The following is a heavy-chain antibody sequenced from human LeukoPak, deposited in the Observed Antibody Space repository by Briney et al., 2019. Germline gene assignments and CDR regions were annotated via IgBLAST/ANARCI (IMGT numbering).Heavy chain of an antibody. V-gene: IGHV4-59*01. CDR1: GGSISSYY. CDR2: IYYSGST. Sequence: SETLSLTCTVSGGSISSYYWSWIRQPPGKGLEWIGYIYYSGSTNYNPSLKSRVTISVDTSKNQFSLKLSSVTAADTAVYYCARGPSRDGYNYLEGYYYGMDVWGQGITVTVSS. D-gene: IGHD5-24*01. CDR3: ARGPSRDGYNYLEGYYYGMDV. J-gene: IGHJ6*02.